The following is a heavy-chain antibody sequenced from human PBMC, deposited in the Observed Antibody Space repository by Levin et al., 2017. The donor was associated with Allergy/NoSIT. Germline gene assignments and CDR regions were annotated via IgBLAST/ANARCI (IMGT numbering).Heavy chain of an antibody. D-gene: IGHD3-3*01. CDR1: GFTFSSYA. CDR2: IRGSGSTT. V-gene: IGHV3-23*01. Sequence: GGSLRLSCAASGFTFSSYAMTWVRQAPGKGLEWVSGIRGSGSTTYYADSVKGRFTISRDNSKNMLYLQMNSLRVDDTAEYYCEKDGLRGLRFMELPASYMDVWGRGTPVAVSS. CDR3: EKDGLRGLRFMELPASYMDV. J-gene: IGHJ6*04.